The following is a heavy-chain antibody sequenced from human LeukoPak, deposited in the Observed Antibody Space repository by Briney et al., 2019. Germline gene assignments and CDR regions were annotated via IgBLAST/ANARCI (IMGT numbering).Heavy chain of an antibody. Sequence: GGSLRLSCAASGFTFSSYAMHWVRQAPGKGLEWVAVIWYDGSNKYYADSVKGRFTISRDNSKNTLYLQMNSLRAEDTAVYYCARSKTAMVTGLIDYWGQGTLVTVSS. V-gene: IGHV3-33*08. CDR1: GFTFSSYA. J-gene: IGHJ4*02. CDR2: IWYDGSNK. CDR3: ARSKTAMVTGLIDY. D-gene: IGHD5-18*01.